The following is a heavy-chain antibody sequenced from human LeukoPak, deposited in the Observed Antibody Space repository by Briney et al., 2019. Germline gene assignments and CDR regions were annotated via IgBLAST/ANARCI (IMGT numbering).Heavy chain of an antibody. D-gene: IGHD2-2*01. Sequence: SETLSLTCAVYGVSFSGYYWSWIRQPPGKGLEWIGEINHSGSTNYNPSLKSRVTISVDTSKNQFSLKLSSVTAADTAVYYCARHGGYCSSTSCYEVHWFDPWGQGTLVTVSS. V-gene: IGHV4-34*01. CDR1: GVSFSGYY. J-gene: IGHJ5*02. CDR2: INHSGST. CDR3: ARHGGYCSSTSCYEVHWFDP.